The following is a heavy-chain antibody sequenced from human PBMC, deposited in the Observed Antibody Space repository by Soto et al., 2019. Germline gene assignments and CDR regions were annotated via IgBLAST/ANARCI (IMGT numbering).Heavy chain of an antibody. CDR3: ARDIVATIFSRGVYYYYGMDI. J-gene: IGHJ6*02. CDR2: IWYDGSNK. Sequence: VGPLRVRCAVSGFTFSSHGIHCGLQAPSKGLEWVAVIWYDGSNKYYADSVKGRFTISRDNSKNTLYLQMNSLRAEDTAVYYCARDIVATIFSRGVYYYYGMDIRGQGTTVTLSS. D-gene: IGHD5-12*01. CDR1: GFTFSSHG. V-gene: IGHV3-33*01.